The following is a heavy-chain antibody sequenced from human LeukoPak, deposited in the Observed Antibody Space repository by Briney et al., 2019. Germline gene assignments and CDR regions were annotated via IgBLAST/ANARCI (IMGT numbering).Heavy chain of an antibody. J-gene: IGHJ4*02. Sequence: PSETLSLTCTVSGGSISSYYWSWIRQPAGKGLEWIGRIYTSGSTNYNPSLKSRVTMSVDTSKNQFSLKLSSVTAADTAVYYCARHKVVRRIVGATNYFDYWGQGTLVTVSS. CDR2: IYTSGST. D-gene: IGHD1-26*01. CDR1: GGSISSYY. V-gene: IGHV4-4*07. CDR3: ARHKVVRRIVGATNYFDY.